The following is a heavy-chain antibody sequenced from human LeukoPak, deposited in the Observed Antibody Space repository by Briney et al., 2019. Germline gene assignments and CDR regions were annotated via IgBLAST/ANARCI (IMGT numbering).Heavy chain of an antibody. CDR2: IIPIFGTA. V-gene: IGHV1-69*13. CDR1: GGTFSSYA. J-gene: IGHJ4*02. D-gene: IGHD6-19*01. CDR3: ARGYSSGWYPYFDY. Sequence: ASVKVSCKASGGTFSSYAISWVRQAPGQGLEWMGGIIPIFGTANYAQKFQGRVTITADESTSTAYMELSSLRSEDTAVYYCARGYSSGWYPYFDYWGQGTLVTVSS.